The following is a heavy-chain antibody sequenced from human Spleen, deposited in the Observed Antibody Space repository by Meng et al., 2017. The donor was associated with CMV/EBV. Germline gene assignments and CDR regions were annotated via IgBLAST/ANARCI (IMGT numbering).Heavy chain of an antibody. CDR2: ISSSSSTI. CDR1: GFTFSSYS. J-gene: IGHJ6*02. D-gene: IGHD2-2*01. V-gene: IGHV3-48*04. Sequence: GESLKISCAASGFTFSSYSMNWVRQAPGKGLEWVSYISSSSSTIYYADSVKGRFTISRDNAKNSLYLQMNSLRAEGTAVYYCARVSCSSTSCYPAEYGMDVWGQGTTVTVSS. CDR3: ARVSCSSTSCYPAEYGMDV.